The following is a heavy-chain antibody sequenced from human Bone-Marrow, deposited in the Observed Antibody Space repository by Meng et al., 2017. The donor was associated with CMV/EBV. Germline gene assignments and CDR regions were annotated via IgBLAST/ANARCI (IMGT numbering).Heavy chain of an antibody. CDR3: ARGCLVVPAAMGAYSSQYYYGMDV. Sequence: GESLKISCAASGFTFSSYAMHWVRQAPGKGLEWVAVISYDGSNKYYADSVKGRFTISRDNSKNTLYLQMNSLRAEDTAVYYCARGCLVVPAAMGAYSSQYYYGMDVWGQGTTVTVSS. D-gene: IGHD2-2*01. J-gene: IGHJ6*02. CDR1: GFTFSSYA. V-gene: IGHV3-30*04. CDR2: ISYDGSNK.